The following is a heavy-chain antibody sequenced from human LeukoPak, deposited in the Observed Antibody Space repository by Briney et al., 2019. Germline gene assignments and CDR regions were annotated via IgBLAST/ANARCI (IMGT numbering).Heavy chain of an antibody. CDR1: GFSVSSNY. CDR3: ARSKLLWFGINWFDP. V-gene: IGHV3-30*03. CDR2: ISYDGSNK. Sequence: GGSLRLSCAASGFSVSSNYLSWVRQAPGKGLEWVAVISYDGSNKYYADSVKGRFTISRDNSKNTLYLQMNSLRAEDTAVYYCARSKLLWFGINWFDPWGQGTLVTVSS. J-gene: IGHJ5*02. D-gene: IGHD3-10*01.